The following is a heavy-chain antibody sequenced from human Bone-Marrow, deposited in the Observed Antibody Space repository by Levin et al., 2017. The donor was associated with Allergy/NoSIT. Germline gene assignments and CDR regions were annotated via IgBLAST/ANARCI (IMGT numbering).Heavy chain of an antibody. D-gene: IGHD4-17*01. CDR1: GFTFSSYG. J-gene: IGHJ6*02. CDR3: ARFYGDYYYGMDV. V-gene: IGHV3-33*01. CDR2: IWYDGSNK. Sequence: PGGSLRLSCAASGFTFSSYGMHWVRQAPGKGLEWVAVIWYDGSNKYYADSVKGRFTISRDNSKNTLYLQMNSLRAEDTAVYYCARFYGDYYYGMDVWGQGTTVTVSS.